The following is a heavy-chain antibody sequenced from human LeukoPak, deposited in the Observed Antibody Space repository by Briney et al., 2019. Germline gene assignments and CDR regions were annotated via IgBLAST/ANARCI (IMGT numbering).Heavy chain of an antibody. CDR2: SNPNSGGT. CDR1: VYTFTDYY. V-gene: IGHV1-2*02. D-gene: IGHD6-13*01. CDR3: ARGIAAAGTTLPINWFDP. J-gene: IGHJ5*02. Sequence: ASVNVSCKASVYTFTDYYMHWVRQAPGQGLEWMGWSNPNSGGTNYAQKFQGRVTMTRDTSISTAYMELSRMTSEDTAVYYCARGIAAAGTTLPINWFDPWGQGTLVTVSS.